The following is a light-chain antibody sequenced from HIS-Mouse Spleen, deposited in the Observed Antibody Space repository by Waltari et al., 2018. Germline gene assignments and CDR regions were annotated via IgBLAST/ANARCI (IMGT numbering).Light chain of an antibody. V-gene: IGLV2-14*01. Sequence: QSALTQPASVSGSPGHSITISCTGTSSDVGGYNYVSWYQQHPGKAPKLMIYEVSNRSSGVSNRFSGSKSGNTASLTISGLQAEDEADYYCSSYTSSSTWVFGGGTKLTVL. J-gene: IGLJ3*02. CDR1: SSDVGGYNY. CDR3: SSYTSSSTWV. CDR2: EVS.